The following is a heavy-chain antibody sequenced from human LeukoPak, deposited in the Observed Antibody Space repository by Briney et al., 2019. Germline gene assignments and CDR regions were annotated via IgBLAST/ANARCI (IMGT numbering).Heavy chain of an antibody. CDR3: AKDLADGGSGWYYYYYYMDV. V-gene: IGHV3-23*01. CDR2: ISGGGGST. CDR1: GFTFSSYA. J-gene: IGHJ6*03. Sequence: GGSLRLSCAASGFTFSSYAMSWVRQAAGKGRGWVSAISGGGGSTYYADSVKGRFTISRDNSKSTLYLQMNSMRAEDTAVYYCAKDLADGGSGWYYYYYYMDVWGKGTTVTVSS. D-gene: IGHD6-19*01.